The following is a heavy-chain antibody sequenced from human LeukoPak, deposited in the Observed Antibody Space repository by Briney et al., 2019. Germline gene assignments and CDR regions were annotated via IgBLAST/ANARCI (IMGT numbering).Heavy chain of an antibody. CDR3: AKVDSGSCAHDFYI. D-gene: IGHD5-12*01. CDR1: GYTFTSYS. V-gene: IGHV3-23*01. Sequence: PGGSLRLSCAASGYTFTSYSMHWVRQAPGKGLEWVSAISGSGGSTYYADSVKGRFTISRDNSKNTLYLQMNSLRAEDTAVYYCAKVDSGSCAHDFYIWGQGTMVTVSS. CDR2: ISGSGGST. J-gene: IGHJ3*02.